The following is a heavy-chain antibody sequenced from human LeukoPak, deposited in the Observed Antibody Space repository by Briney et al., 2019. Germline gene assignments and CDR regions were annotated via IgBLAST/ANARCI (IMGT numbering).Heavy chain of an antibody. CDR3: ARQEGYGDYVDY. J-gene: IGHJ4*02. CDR2: IYPGDSDT. CDR1: GYSFTSYW. Sequence: GESLEISCQGSGYSFTSYWIGWVRQLPGKGLEGMGIIYPGDSDTSYSPSFQGQVTISADKSISTAYLQWSSLKASDTAMYYCARQEGYGDYVDYWGQGTLVTVSS. V-gene: IGHV5-51*01. D-gene: IGHD4-17*01.